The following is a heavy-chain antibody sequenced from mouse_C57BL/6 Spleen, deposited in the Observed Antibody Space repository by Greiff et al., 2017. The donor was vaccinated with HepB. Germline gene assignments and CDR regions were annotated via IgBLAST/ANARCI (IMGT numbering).Heavy chain of an antibody. D-gene: IGHD4-1*01. J-gene: IGHJ2*01. CDR2: IWSGGST. CDR3: ARKGANWDREGAFDY. V-gene: IGHV2-2*01. CDR1: GFSLTSYG. Sequence: VQRVESGPGLVQPSQSLSITCTVSGFSLTSYGVHWVRQSPGKGLEWLGVIWSGGSTDYNAAFISRLSISKDNSKSQVFFKRNSLQADDKAIYYWARKGANWDREGAFDYWGQSTTLTVSS.